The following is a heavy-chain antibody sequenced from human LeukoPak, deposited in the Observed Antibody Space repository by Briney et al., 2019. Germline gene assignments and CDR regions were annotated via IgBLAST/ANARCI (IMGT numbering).Heavy chain of an antibody. V-gene: IGHV1-2*02. Sequence: ASVKVSCKASGYTFTGYYIHWVRQAPGQGLEWMGWINPNSGGTNYAQRFQGRVTMTRDTSISTAYIELSRLTSDDTAVYYCARDFPIQIWTRTPWFDPWGQGTLVTVSS. CDR3: ARDFPIQIWTRTPWFDP. CDR2: INPNSGGT. J-gene: IGHJ5*02. CDR1: GYTFTGYY. D-gene: IGHD5-18*01.